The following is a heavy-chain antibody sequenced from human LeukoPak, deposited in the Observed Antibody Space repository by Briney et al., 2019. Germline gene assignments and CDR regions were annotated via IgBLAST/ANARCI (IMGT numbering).Heavy chain of an antibody. D-gene: IGHD4-17*01. Sequence: QPGGSLRLSCAASGFTFSNYWMHWVRQAPGKGLVWVSRINSDGSSTTSADSVKGRFTISRDNAKNTLYQQMNSLRAEDTAVYYCAKGGATVIDYWGQGTLVTVSS. CDR1: GFTFSNYW. CDR2: INSDGSST. J-gene: IGHJ4*02. CDR3: AKGGATVIDY. V-gene: IGHV3-74*01.